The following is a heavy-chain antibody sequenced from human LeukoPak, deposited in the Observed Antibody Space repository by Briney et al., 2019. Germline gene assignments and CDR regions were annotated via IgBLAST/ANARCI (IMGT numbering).Heavy chain of an antibody. CDR2: MNPNSGNT. CDR1: GYTFTSYD. D-gene: IGHD2-2*01. J-gene: IGHJ6*03. Sequence: ASVKVSCKASGYTFTSYDINWVRQATGQGLEWMGWMNPNSGNTGYAQKFQGRVTITRNTSISTAYMELSSLRSEDTAVYYCARVEYCSSTSCYAAYYYYMDVWGKGTTVTISS. V-gene: IGHV1-8*03. CDR3: ARVEYCSSTSCYAAYYYYMDV.